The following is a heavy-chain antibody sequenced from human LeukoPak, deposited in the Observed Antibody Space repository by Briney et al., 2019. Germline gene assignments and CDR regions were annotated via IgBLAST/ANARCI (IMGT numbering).Heavy chain of an antibody. D-gene: IGHD6-13*01. V-gene: IGHV3-21*01. CDR2: ISSSSSYI. Sequence: GGSLRLSCAASGFTFSSYSMNWVRQAPGKGLEWVSSISSSSSYIYYADSVKGRFTISRDNSKNTLYLQMNSLRAEDTAVYYCAKDLGSSLGYFDYWGQGTLVTVSS. J-gene: IGHJ4*02. CDR1: GFTFSSYS. CDR3: AKDLGSSLGYFDY.